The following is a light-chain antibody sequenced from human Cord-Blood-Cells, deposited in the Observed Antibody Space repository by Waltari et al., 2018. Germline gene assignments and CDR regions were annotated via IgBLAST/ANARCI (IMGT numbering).Light chain of an antibody. CDR2: EGS. V-gene: IGLV2-23*01. CDR3: CSYAGSSTPV. Sequence: QSALTQHASVSGSPGQSITISCTGTSSDVGSYNLLSWYQQHPGKAPKLMIYEGSKRPSGVSNRFSGSKSGNTASLTISGLQAEDEADYYCCSYAGSSTPVFGGGTKLTVL. J-gene: IGLJ3*02. CDR1: SSDVGSYNL.